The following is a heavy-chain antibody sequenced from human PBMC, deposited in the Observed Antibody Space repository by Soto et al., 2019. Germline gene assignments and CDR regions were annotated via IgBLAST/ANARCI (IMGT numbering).Heavy chain of an antibody. V-gene: IGHV4-30-2*01. Sequence: SETLSLTCAVSGGSISSGGYSWSWIRQPPGKGLEWIGYIYHSGSTYYNPSLKSRVTISVDRSKNQFSLKLSSVTAADTAVYYCASQAYWVQGTLVTVSS. CDR2: IYHSGST. J-gene: IGHJ4*02. CDR3: ASQAY. CDR1: GGSISSGGYS.